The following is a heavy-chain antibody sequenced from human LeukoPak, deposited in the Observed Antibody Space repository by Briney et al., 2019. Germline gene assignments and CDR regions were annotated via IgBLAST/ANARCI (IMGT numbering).Heavy chain of an antibody. J-gene: IGHJ6*03. Sequence: ASVKVSCKASGYTFTGYYIHWVRQAPGQGLEWMGWINPDSGVTNYAQKFQGRVTMTRDTSISTAYMELSRLRSDDTAVYHCARDGYCSSTSCLYYYYYYYMDVWGKGTTVTVSS. CDR1: GYTFTGYY. D-gene: IGHD2-2*03. CDR3: ARDGYCSSTSCLYYYYYYYMDV. CDR2: INPDSGVT. V-gene: IGHV1-2*02.